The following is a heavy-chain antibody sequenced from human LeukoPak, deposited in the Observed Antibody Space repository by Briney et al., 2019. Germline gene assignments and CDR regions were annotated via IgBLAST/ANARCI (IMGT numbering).Heavy chain of an antibody. CDR1: GYTFTIYG. Sequence: ASVTVSCKASGYTFTIYGISWVRQAPAQGLEWMGWISAYNGNTNYAQKLQGRVTITTDTSTSTAYMELRSLRSDDTAVYYCARDVRITMVRGVQTFDYWGQGTLVTVSS. V-gene: IGHV1-18*01. J-gene: IGHJ4*02. CDR2: ISAYNGNT. D-gene: IGHD3-10*01. CDR3: ARDVRITMVRGVQTFDY.